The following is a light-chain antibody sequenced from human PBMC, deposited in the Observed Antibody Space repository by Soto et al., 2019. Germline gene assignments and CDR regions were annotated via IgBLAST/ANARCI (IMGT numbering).Light chain of an antibody. CDR1: SSDVGTYNL. CDR3: CSFAAGNTYV. Sequence: QSALTQPASVSGSPGKSIALSCTGTSSDVGTYNLVSWYQQHPGKAPKLLISEGGKRPSGVSDRFSGSKSGNTSSLTISGLQAEDEADYYCCSFAAGNTYVFGTGTKLTVL. V-gene: IGLV2-23*01. CDR2: EGG. J-gene: IGLJ1*01.